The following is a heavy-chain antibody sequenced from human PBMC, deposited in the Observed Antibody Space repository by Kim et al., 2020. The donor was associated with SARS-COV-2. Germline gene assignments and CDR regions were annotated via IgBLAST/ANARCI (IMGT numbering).Heavy chain of an antibody. Sequence: SETLSLTCTVSGDSIRSSNYCWSGRRHPPEKELEWIGTIYYRGTKYNPSLKSRVTISVDTSKNQFSLRLSSVTAADTAIYYCARHVGPFYSRYYFGLCVWGEGTTVTVS. CDR1: GDSIRSSNYC. D-gene: IGHD2-21*01. CDR2: IYYRGT. J-gene: IGHJ6*01. V-gene: IGHV4-39*01. CDR3: ARHVGPFYSRYYFGLCV.